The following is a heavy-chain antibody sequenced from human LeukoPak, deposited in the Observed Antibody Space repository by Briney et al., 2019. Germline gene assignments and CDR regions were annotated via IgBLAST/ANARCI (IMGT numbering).Heavy chain of an antibody. Sequence: GRSLRLSCAASGFTFDDYAMHWVRQAPGKGLEWVSGISWNSGSIGYADSVKGQFTISRDNAKNSLYLQMNSLRAEDTALYYCAKDPLVTLSGSYSGYYFDYWGQGTLVTVSS. J-gene: IGHJ4*02. V-gene: IGHV3-9*01. CDR2: ISWNSGSI. CDR1: GFTFDDYA. CDR3: AKDPLVTLSGSYSGYYFDY. D-gene: IGHD1-26*01.